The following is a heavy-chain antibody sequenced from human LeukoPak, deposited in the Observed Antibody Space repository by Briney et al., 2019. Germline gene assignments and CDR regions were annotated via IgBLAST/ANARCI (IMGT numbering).Heavy chain of an antibody. D-gene: IGHD6-19*01. Sequence: PGGSLRLSCAASGFTFSSYAMSWVRQAPGKGLEWVSAISGSGGSTYYADSVKGRFTISRDNSKNTLYLQMNSLRAEDTAVYYRARDRYSSGWYGDFDCWGQGTLVTVSS. V-gene: IGHV3-23*01. CDR1: GFTFSSYA. J-gene: IGHJ4*02. CDR2: ISGSGGST. CDR3: ARDRYSSGWYGDFDC.